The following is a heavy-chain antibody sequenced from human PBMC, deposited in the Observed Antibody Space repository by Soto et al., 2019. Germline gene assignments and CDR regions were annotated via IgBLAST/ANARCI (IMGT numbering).Heavy chain of an antibody. J-gene: IGHJ1*01. CDR3: ARGAYGDYAF. Sequence: SETLSLTCTVSGVSISSGDYYWSWIRQPPGKGLEWIGYIYYSGSTYYNPSLKSRVTISIDTSETQFSLNLSSVAAADTAVYYCARGAYGDYAFWGQGTLVTVSS. CDR2: IYYSGST. CDR1: GVSISSGDYY. D-gene: IGHD4-17*01. V-gene: IGHV4-30-4*01.